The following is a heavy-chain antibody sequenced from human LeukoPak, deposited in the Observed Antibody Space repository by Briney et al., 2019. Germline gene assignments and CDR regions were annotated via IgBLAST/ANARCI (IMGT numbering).Heavy chain of an antibody. CDR2: IRYDGSNK. CDR3: ASQQFMVRGALWY. V-gene: IGHV3-30*02. J-gene: IGHJ4*02. CDR1: GFTFSSYG. Sequence: GGSLRLSCAASGFTFSSYGMHWVRQAPGKGLEWVAFIRYDGSNKYYADSVKGRFTISRDNSKNTLYLQMNSLRAEDTAVYYCASQQFMVRGALWYWGQGTLVTVSS. D-gene: IGHD3-10*01.